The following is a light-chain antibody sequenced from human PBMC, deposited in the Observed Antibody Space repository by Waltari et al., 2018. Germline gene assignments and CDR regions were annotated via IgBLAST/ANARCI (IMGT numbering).Light chain of an antibody. V-gene: IGLV3-21*02. J-gene: IGLJ1*01. Sequence: VLAQPPSVSVAPGQTAQITCGGNNLGRQPVHWYQQRPGQAPVLVLFDDMDRPSGIPERFSGSKSGNTATLIIDRVEAGDEADYFCQVWDANNDHFVFGSGTEVTVL. CDR3: QVWDANNDHFV. CDR1: NLGRQP. CDR2: DDM.